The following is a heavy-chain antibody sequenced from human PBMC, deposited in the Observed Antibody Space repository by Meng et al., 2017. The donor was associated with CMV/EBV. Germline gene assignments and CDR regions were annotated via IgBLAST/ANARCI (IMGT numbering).Heavy chain of an antibody. D-gene: IGHD2-21*01. J-gene: IGHJ4*02. Sequence: LSCAAPVFTFRISGMPWVRHAPGKGLECVTVISSYGTNKYYADSVKGRFTISRDNSKNTLYLQMNRLRPEDTAIYYCATDPRGTEIVWGQGTLVTVSS. CDR2: ISSYGTNK. V-gene: IGHV3-30*03. CDR3: ATDPRGTEIV. CDR1: VFTFRISG.